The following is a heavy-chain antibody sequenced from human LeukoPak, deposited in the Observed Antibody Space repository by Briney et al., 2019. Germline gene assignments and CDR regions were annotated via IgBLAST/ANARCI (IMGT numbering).Heavy chain of an antibody. J-gene: IGHJ3*02. Sequence: GGALRLSCGASGCTIISYSMHWVRQAPGKGLEWVSSISSSSSYIYYADSVKGRFTISRDNAKNSLYLQMNSLRAEDTAVYYCARVVGYQLLPHDAFDIWGQGTMVTVSS. CDR3: ARVVGYQLLPHDAFDI. V-gene: IGHV3-21*01. D-gene: IGHD2-2*01. CDR2: ISSSSSYI. CDR1: GCTIISYS.